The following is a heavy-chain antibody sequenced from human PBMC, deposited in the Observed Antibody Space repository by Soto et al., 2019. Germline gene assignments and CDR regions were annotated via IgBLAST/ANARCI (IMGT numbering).Heavy chain of an antibody. V-gene: IGHV3-30*18. CDR3: AKDPKYSSGWEIDY. J-gene: IGHJ4*02. D-gene: IGHD6-19*01. Sequence: GGSLRLSCAASGFTFSSYGMHWVRQAPGKGLEWVAVISYDGSNKYYADSVKGRFTISRDNSKNTLYLQMNSLRAEDTAVYYCAKDPKYSSGWEIDYWGQGTLVTVSS. CDR2: ISYDGSNK. CDR1: GFTFSSYG.